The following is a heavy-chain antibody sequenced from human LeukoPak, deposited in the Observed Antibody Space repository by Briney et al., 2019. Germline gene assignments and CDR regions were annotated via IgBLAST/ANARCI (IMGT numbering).Heavy chain of an antibody. Sequence: PGRSLRLSCAASGFTFSSYAMHWVRQAPGKGLEWVAVISYDGSNKYYADSVKGRFTISRDNSKNTLYLQMNSLRAEDTAVYYCARDQRPYSSSPREGAFDIWGQGTMVTVSS. CDR3: ARDQRPYSSSPREGAFDI. V-gene: IGHV3-30-3*01. CDR2: ISYDGSNK. CDR1: GFTFSSYA. D-gene: IGHD6-6*01. J-gene: IGHJ3*02.